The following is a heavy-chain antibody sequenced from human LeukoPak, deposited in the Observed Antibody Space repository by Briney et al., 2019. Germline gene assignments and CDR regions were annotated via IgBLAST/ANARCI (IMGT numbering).Heavy chain of an antibody. Sequence: SETLSLTCIVSGGSISSSSYYWGWIRQPPGKGLEWIGSIYYSGSTYYNPSLKSRVTISVDTSKNQFSLKLSSVTAADTAVYYCARQEYYGSGSPFDYWGQGTLVTVSS. V-gene: IGHV4-39*01. D-gene: IGHD3-10*01. CDR3: ARQEYYGSGSPFDY. J-gene: IGHJ4*02. CDR1: GGSISSSSYY. CDR2: IYYSGST.